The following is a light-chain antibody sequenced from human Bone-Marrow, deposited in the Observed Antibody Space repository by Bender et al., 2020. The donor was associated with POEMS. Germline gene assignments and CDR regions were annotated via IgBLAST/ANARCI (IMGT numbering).Light chain of an antibody. J-gene: IGLJ3*02. CDR3: SSYTHGYYWI. Sequence: QSALTQPPSVSGSPGQSVTISCTGTRDDVGVYNYVSWYQQHPGEVPKLLIFDVNQRPSGVPERFSGSKSGNTASLTISGLQADGEADYYYSSYTHGYYWIFGGGPKLIVL. CDR1: RDDVGVYNY. CDR2: DVN. V-gene: IGLV2-11*01.